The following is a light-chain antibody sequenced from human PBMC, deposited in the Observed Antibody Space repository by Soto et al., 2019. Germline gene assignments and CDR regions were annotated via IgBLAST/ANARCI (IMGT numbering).Light chain of an antibody. V-gene: IGKV1-39*01. Sequence: DIQMTQSPSSLSASVGDRVTITCRASQSMSSNLDWYQQKPGKAPKLLIYAASSLQSGVPSRFSGSGSGTDFTLTISSLQPEDFATYYCQQSYSTPPLTFGGGTKVEIK. CDR1: QSMSSN. CDR3: QQSYSTPPLT. J-gene: IGKJ4*01. CDR2: AAS.